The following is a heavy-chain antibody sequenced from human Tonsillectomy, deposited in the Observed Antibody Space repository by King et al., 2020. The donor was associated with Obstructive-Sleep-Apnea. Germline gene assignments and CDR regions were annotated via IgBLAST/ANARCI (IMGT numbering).Heavy chain of an antibody. Sequence: TLKESGPTLVKPTQTLTLTCTFSGFSLSTSGVGVGWIRQPPGKALEWPALIYWNDDKRYSPSLKSRLTITQDTSKNQVVLTMTNMDPVDTATYYCARHDYGDFPFDYWGQGTLVTVSS. V-gene: IGHV2-5*01. CDR3: ARHDYGDFPFDY. D-gene: IGHD4-17*01. CDR2: IYWNDDK. CDR1: GFSLSTSGVG. J-gene: IGHJ4*02.